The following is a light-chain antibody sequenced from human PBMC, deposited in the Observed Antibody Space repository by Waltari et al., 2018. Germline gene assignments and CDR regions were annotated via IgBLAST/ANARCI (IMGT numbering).Light chain of an antibody. Sequence: DIVLTQSPDSLAVSLGERATINCKSSESILYYSNNKNYLAWYQQRPGQPPKLLIHWASIRESGVPDRVSGSESGTDFTLTISSLQAEDVALYFWQQYYTTPYTFGQGTKVESK. V-gene: IGKV4-1*01. CDR1: ESILYYSNNKNY. CDR3: QQYYTTPYT. J-gene: IGKJ2*01. CDR2: WAS.